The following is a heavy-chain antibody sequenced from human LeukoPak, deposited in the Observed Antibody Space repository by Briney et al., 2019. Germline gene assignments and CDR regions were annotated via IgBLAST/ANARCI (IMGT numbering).Heavy chain of an antibody. D-gene: IGHD3-3*01. V-gene: IGHV3-30*02. J-gene: IGHJ4*02. CDR3: AKDVALNYDFWSGQLDY. Sequence: GGALRLSCAASGFTFCSYGMHWVRQAPGKGREWVAFIRYDGRNKYYADSVKGRCTISRDNSKNTLYLQMNSLRAEDTAVYYCAKDVALNYDFWSGQLDYWGQGTLVTVSS. CDR2: IRYDGRNK. CDR1: GFTFCSYG.